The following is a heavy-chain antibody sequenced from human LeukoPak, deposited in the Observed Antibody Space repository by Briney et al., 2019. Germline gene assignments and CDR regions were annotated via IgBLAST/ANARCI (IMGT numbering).Heavy chain of an antibody. Sequence: ETLSLTCTVSGGSISSSSDYWGWIRQAPGKGLEWVSSIDYDGGSGHYADSVKGRFTISRDNSNNTLFLHLNSLRGEDTAVYYCTRNSGWYGLSWGQGTLVTVSS. J-gene: IGHJ1*01. D-gene: IGHD6-19*01. CDR3: TRNSGWYGLS. CDR2: IDYDGGSG. V-gene: IGHV3-23*01. CDR1: GGSISSSSDY.